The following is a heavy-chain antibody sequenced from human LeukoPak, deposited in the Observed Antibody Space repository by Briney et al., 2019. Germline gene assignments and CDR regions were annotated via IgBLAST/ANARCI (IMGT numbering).Heavy chain of an antibody. V-gene: IGHV3-9*03. D-gene: IGHD6-13*01. J-gene: IGHJ3*02. CDR3: AKDMGIAFDAFDI. CDR1: GFTFDDYA. Sequence: GRSLRLSCAASGFTFDDYAMHWVRQAPGKGLEWVSGISWNSGSIGYADSVKGRFTISRDNAKNSLYLQMNTLRAEDMALYYCAKDMGIAFDAFDIWGQGTMVTVSS. CDR2: ISWNSGSI.